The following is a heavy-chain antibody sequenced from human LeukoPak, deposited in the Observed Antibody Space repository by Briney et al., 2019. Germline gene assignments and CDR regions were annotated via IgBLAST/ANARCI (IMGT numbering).Heavy chain of an antibody. CDR1: GFTFSSYE. CDR3: ARERNTMIVAYDY. CDR2: ISSSGTII. V-gene: IGHV3-48*03. D-gene: IGHD3-22*01. Sequence: GSLRLSCAASGFTFSSYEMNWVRQAPGKGLEFISYISSSGTIIYYADSVKGRFTISRDNAKNSLYLQMNSLGAEDTAVYYCARERNTMIVAYDYWGQGTLVTVSS. J-gene: IGHJ4*02.